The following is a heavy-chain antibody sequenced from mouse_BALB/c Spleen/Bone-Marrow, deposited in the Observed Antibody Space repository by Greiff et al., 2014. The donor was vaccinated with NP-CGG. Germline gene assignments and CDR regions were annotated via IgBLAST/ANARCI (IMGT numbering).Heavy chain of an antibody. D-gene: IGHD1-2*01. V-gene: IGHV5-4*02. CDR1: GFTFSDYY. CDR3: ARDRRITTATYAMDY. J-gene: IGHJ4*01. Sequence: EVKVEESGGGLVKPGGSLKLSCAASGFTFSDYYMYWVRQTPEKRLEWVATISDGGSYTYYPDRVKGRFTISRDNAKNNLYLQMSSLKSEDTAMYYCARDRRITTATYAMDYWGQGTSVTVSS. CDR2: ISDGGSYT.